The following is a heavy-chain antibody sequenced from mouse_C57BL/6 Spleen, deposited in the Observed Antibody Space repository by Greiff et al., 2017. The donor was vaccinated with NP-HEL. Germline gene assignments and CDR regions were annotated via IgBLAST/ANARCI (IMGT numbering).Heavy chain of an antibody. CDR2: IRNKANGYTT. Sequence: EVNVVESGGGLVQPGGSLSLSCAASGFTFTDYYMSWVRQPPGKALEWLGFIRNKANGYTTEYSASVKGRFTISRDNSQSILYLQMNALRAEDSATYYCARASSWYFDVWGTGTTVTVSS. CDR1: GFTFTDYY. CDR3: ARASSWYFDV. J-gene: IGHJ1*03. D-gene: IGHD1-1*01. V-gene: IGHV7-3*01.